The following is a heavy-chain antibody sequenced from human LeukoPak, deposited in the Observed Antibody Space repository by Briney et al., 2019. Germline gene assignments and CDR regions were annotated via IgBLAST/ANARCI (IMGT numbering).Heavy chain of an antibody. Sequence: WVRQAPGKGLEWIGSIYYSGSTYYNPSLKSRVTISVDTSKNQFSLKLSSVTAADTAVYYCATNGYYCMDVWGKGTTVTVSS. CDR2: IYYSGST. CDR3: ATNGYYCMDV. V-gene: IGHV4-39*01. D-gene: IGHD2-8*01. J-gene: IGHJ6*03.